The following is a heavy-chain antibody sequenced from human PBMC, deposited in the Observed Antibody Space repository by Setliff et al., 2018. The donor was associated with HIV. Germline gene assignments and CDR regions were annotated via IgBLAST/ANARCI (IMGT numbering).Heavy chain of an antibody. Sequence: SVKVSCKSSGGTFSRHTISWVRQAPGQGLEWMGGIIPIFGTTNYAQNFQGRVSITADASTSTAFMELSSLSSVTAADTAVYYCARGLRAEYYWYYYMDVWGKGTTVTVSS. CDR3: ARGLRAEYYWYYYMDV. CDR2: IIPIFGTT. V-gene: IGHV1-69*13. CDR1: GGTFSRHT. J-gene: IGHJ6*03.